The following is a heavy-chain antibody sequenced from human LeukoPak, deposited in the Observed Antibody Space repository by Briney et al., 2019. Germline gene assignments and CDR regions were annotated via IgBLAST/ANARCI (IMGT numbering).Heavy chain of an antibody. Sequence: SETLSLTCAVYGGSFSGYYWSWIRQPPGKGLEWIGVVNHSGSTNYNPSLKSRVTISVETSKNQFSVKLSSVTAADTAVYYCARGKRVWETKSGAFDIWGQGTMVTVSS. J-gene: IGHJ3*02. CDR3: ARGKRVWETKSGAFDI. CDR2: VNHSGST. CDR1: GGSFSGYY. D-gene: IGHD1-26*01. V-gene: IGHV4-34*01.